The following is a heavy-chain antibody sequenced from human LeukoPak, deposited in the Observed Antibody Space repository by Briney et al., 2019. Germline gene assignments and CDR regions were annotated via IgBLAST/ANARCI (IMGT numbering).Heavy chain of an antibody. CDR3: AGSLGITMVRRVIVDAFDI. CDR1: GGSIRSYY. V-gene: IGHV4-59*01. CDR2: MYYSGNT. D-gene: IGHD3-10*01. Sequence: SETLSLTCPRSGGSIRSYYLSWMRQPPGKGLEWIGYMYYSGNTNYNPSLKSRVTMSVDTSKTQFSLKLSSVTAADTAMYYCAGSLGITMVRRVIVDAFDIWGQGTMVVVSS. J-gene: IGHJ3*02.